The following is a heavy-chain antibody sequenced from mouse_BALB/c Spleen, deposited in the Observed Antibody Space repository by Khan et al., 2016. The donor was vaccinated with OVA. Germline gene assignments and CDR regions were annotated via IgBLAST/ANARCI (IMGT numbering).Heavy chain of an antibody. Sequence: QVQLKESGAELVRPGTSVKMSCKAAGYTFTNYWIGWVKQRPGHGLEWIGDTYPGGGYTNYNEKFKGKATLTADTSSSTAYMQLSGLTSEDSAIYYCSRGGAARSTWYYFDCWGQGTTLTVSS. J-gene: IGHJ2*01. D-gene: IGHD3-1*01. CDR1: GYTFTNYW. V-gene: IGHV1-63*02. CDR2: TYPGGGYT. CDR3: SRGGAARSTWYYFDC.